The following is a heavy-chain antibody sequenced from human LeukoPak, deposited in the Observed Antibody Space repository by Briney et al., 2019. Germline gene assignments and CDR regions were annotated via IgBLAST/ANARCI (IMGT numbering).Heavy chain of an antibody. CDR2: IWYDGSNK. J-gene: IGHJ4*02. V-gene: IGHV3-33*06. CDR3: AKGTYYYDSSGYNRFDY. D-gene: IGHD3-22*01. CDR1: GFTFSSYG. Sequence: GGSLRLSCAASGFTFSSYGMHWVRQAPGKGLEWVAVIWYDGSNKYYADSVKGRFTISRDNSKNTLYLQMNSLRAEDTAVYYRAKGTYYYDSSGYNRFDYWGQGTLVTVSS.